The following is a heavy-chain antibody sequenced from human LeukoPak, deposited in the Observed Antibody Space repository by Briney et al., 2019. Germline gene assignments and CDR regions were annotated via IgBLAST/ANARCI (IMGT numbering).Heavy chain of an antibody. Sequence: SETLSLTCTVSGGSISSYYWSWIRQPPGKGLEWIGFIYYSGSTNYNPSLKSRVTMSVDTSKNQLSMNLKSMTAADTAVYYCASTPTRTWASGMDAWGQGATVTVSS. CDR2: IYYSGST. V-gene: IGHV4-59*12. J-gene: IGHJ6*02. CDR3: ASTPTRTWASGMDA. CDR1: GGSISSYY. D-gene: IGHD7-27*01.